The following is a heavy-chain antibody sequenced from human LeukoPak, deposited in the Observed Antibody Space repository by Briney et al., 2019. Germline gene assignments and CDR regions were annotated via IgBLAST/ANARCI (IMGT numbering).Heavy chain of an antibody. CDR3: ARQRTYYYDSSGYGSDY. Sequence: SETLSLTCAVSGYSISSGYYWGWIRQPPGKGLEWIGSIYHSGSTYYNPSLKSRVTISVDTSKNQFSLKLSSVTAADTAVYYCARQRTYYYDSSGYGSDYWGQGTLVTVSS. CDR1: GYSISSGYY. D-gene: IGHD3-22*01. V-gene: IGHV4-38-2*01. CDR2: IYHSGST. J-gene: IGHJ4*02.